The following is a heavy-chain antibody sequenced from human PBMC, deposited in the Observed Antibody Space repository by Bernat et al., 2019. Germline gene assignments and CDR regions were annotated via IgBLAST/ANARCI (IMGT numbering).Heavy chain of an antibody. J-gene: IGHJ6*02. CDR3: ALGCTNGVCPGGYYYGMDV. CDR2: IYYSGST. CDR1: GGSISSGGYY. V-gene: IGHV4-31*03. D-gene: IGHD2-8*01. Sequence: QVQLQESGPGLVKPSQTLSLTRTVSGGSISSGGYYWSWIRQHPGKGLEWIGYIYYSGSTYYNPSLKSRVTISVDTSKNQFSLKLSSVTAADTAVYYCALGCTNGVCPGGYYYGMDVWGQGTTVTVSS.